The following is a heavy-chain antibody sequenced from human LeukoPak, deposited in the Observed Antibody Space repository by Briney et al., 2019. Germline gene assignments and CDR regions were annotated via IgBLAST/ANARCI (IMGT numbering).Heavy chain of an antibody. CDR2: ISGSGGST. V-gene: IGHV3-23*01. Sequence: GGSLRLSCAASGFTFSSYAMSWVRQAPGKGLGWVSAISGSGGSTNYADSVKGRFTISRDNSKNTLYLQMNSLRAEDTAVYYCAKDHGVLAVASLDYWGQGTLVTVSS. J-gene: IGHJ4*02. CDR3: AKDHGVLAVASLDY. CDR1: GFTFSSYA. D-gene: IGHD6-19*01.